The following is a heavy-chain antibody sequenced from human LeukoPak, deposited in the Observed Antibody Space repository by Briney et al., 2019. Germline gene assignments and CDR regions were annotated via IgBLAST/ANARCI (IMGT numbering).Heavy chain of an antibody. D-gene: IGHD3-22*01. CDR2: ISGSGGST. J-gene: IGHJ4*02. CDR3: AKIGGMGSAIIVVDRSPVDY. CDR1: GFTFSSYA. V-gene: IGHV3-23*01. Sequence: GGSLRLSCAASGFTFSSYAMSWVRQAPGKGLEWVSAISGSGGSTYYADSVKGRFTISRDNSKNTLYLQMNSLRAEDTAVYYCAKIGGMGSAIIVVDRSPVDYWDQGTLVTVSS.